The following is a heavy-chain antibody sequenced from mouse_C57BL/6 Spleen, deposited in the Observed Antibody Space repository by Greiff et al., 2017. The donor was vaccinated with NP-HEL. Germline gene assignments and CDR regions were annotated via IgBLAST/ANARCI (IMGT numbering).Heavy chain of an antibody. CDR2: INPNSGGT. J-gene: IGHJ1*03. V-gene: IGHV1-18*01. D-gene: IGHD4-1*01. Sequence: VQLQQSGPELVKPGASVKIPCKASGYTFTDYNMDWVKQSHGKSLEWIGDINPNSGGTIYNQKFKGKATLTVDKSSSTAYMELRSLTCEDTAVYYCARGNWDVWYFDVWGTGTTVTVSS. CDR1: GYTFTDYN. CDR3: ARGNWDVWYFDV.